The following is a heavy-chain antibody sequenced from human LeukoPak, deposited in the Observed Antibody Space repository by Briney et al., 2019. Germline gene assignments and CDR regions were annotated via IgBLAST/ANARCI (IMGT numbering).Heavy chain of an antibody. CDR1: GFTFDDYA. CDR3: AKETLGRSSGWYRVNYYYGMDV. CDR2: ISWNSGNI. V-gene: IGHV3-9*01. J-gene: IGHJ6*02. D-gene: IGHD6-19*01. Sequence: PGGSLRLSCAASGFTFDDYAMHWVRQAPGKGLEWVSGISWNSGNIGYADSVKGRFTISRDNAKNSLYLQMNSLRAEDTALYYCAKETLGRSSGWYRVNYYYGMDVWGQGTTVTVSS.